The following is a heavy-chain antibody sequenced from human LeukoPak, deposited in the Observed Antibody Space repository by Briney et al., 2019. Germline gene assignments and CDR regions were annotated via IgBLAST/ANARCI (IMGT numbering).Heavy chain of an antibody. V-gene: IGHV4-34*01. CDR2: INHSGST. CDR1: GGSFSGYY. D-gene: IGHD6-19*01. J-gene: IGHJ5*02. CDR3: ARGVRSRGWWGGNWFDP. Sequence: SETLSLTCAVYGGSFSGYYWSWIRQPPGKGLEWIGEINHSGSTNYNPSLKSRVTISVDTSKNQFSLKLSSVTAADTAVYYCARGVRSRGWWGGNWFDPWGQGTLVTVSS.